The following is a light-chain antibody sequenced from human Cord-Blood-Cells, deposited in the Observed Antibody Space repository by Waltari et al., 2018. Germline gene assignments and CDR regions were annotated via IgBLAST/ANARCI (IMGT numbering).Light chain of an antibody. CDR3: QVWDSSSDHPV. V-gene: IGLV3-21*04. J-gene: IGLJ3*02. CDR1: HFGRKS. CDR2: YDS. Sequence: SYVLTQPPSVSVAPGKTARITCGGHHFGRKSVHWYQQKPGQAPVLVIYYDSDRPSGIPERFSGSNAGNTATLTISRVEAGDEADYYCQVWDSSSDHPVFGGGTKLTVL.